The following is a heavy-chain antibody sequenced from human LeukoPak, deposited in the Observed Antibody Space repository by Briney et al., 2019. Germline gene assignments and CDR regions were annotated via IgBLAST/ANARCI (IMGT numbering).Heavy chain of an antibody. J-gene: IGHJ6*03. D-gene: IGHD3-10*01. CDR2: IFTSGNT. CDR1: GGSISTFY. V-gene: IGHV4-4*07. CDR3: ARDRTYSFGSGSYRDYYYMDV. Sequence: SETLSLTCTVSGGSISTFYWSWIRQPAGKGLEWIGRIFTSGNTNYNPSLQSRVTMSIDTSKNQFSLKLSSVTAADTAVYFCARDRTYSFGSGSYRDYYYMDVWGKGTTVTISS.